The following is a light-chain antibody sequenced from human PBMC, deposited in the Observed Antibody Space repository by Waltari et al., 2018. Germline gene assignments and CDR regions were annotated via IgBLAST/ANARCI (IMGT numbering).Light chain of an antibody. V-gene: IGLV5-45*03. CDR1: SDINVVNYR. J-gene: IGLJ2*01. CDR2: DSDN. Sequence: QAVLTQPSSLSAPPGASASLTCTLRSDINVVNYRIFCSQQMPGSPPHYLLTDSDNQRGSGVPSRFSGSKDASANAGILLISGVQSEDEADYYCMVWHGGGVIFGGGTKLTVL. CDR3: MVWHGGGVI.